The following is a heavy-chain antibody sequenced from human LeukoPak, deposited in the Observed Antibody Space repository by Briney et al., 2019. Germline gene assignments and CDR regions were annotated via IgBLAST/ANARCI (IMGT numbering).Heavy chain of an antibody. J-gene: IGHJ4*02. V-gene: IGHV3-48*03. Sequence: GGSLRLSCAASGFTFSSYEMNWVRQAPGKGLEWVSYISSSGSTIYYSDSVKGRFTISRDNAKNSLYLQMNSLRAEDTAVYYCARARSYYDSSGYGDYWGQGTLVTVSS. CDR3: ARARSYYDSSGYGDY. CDR1: GFTFSSYE. D-gene: IGHD3-22*01. CDR2: ISSSGSTI.